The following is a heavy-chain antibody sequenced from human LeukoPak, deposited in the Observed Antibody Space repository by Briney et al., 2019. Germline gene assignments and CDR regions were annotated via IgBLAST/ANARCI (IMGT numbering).Heavy chain of an antibody. J-gene: IGHJ4*02. CDR3: ARHVYVRNQRQAYHFDY. Sequence: AETLSLTCDVSGSPISSGHYWGWIRPSPGKGLEWIASTYKSGSTYFKASLKSRVAISRDTPKNQFSLTRSSVTAADTAVDYCARHVYVRNQRQAYHFDYWGQGILVTVSS. V-gene: IGHV4-38-2*01. CDR2: TYKSGST. D-gene: IGHD2-21*01. CDR1: GSPISSGHY.